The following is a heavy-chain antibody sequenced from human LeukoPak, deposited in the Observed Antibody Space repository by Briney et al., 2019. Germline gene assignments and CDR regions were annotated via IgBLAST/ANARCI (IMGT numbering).Heavy chain of an antibody. CDR2: ISSSGSTI. D-gene: IGHD2-15*01. J-gene: IGHJ4*02. V-gene: IGHV3-11*01. CDR3: ARGEVVEGYCSGGSCYSGGY. Sequence: GGSLRLSCAASGFTFSDYYMSWIRQAPGKGLEWVSYISSSGSTIYYADSVKGRFTISRDNAKNSLYLQMNSLRAEDTAVYYCARGEVVEGYCSGGSCYSGGYWGQGTLVTVSS. CDR1: GFTFSDYY.